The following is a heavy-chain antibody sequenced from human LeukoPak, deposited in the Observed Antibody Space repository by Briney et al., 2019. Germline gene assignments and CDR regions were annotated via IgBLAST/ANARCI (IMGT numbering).Heavy chain of an antibody. Sequence: SETLSLTCTVSGGSMSSYYWSWIRQPPGKGLEWIGHIYYSGSTYYNPSLKNRISISVDTSKNQFSLKLSSVTAADTAVYYCVGDALYSSTWYPGPWGQGTLVTVSS. V-gene: IGHV4-59*06. CDR3: VGDALYSSTWYPGP. CDR2: IYYSGST. D-gene: IGHD2/OR15-2a*01. CDR1: GGSMSSYY. J-gene: IGHJ5*02.